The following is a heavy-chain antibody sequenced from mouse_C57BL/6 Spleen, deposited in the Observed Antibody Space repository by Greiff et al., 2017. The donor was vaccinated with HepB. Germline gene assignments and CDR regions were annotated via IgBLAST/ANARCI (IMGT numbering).Heavy chain of an antibody. V-gene: IGHV15-2*01. Sequence: QVQLQQSGSELRSPGSSVKLSCKDFDSEVFPIAYMSWVRQKPGHGFEWIGGILPSIGRTIYGEKFEDKATLDADTLSNTAYLELNSLTSEDSAIYYCARRSNYVSYAMDYWGQGTSVTVSS. J-gene: IGHJ4*01. CDR1: DSEVFPIAY. CDR3: ARRSNYVSYAMDY. D-gene: IGHD2-5*01. CDR2: ILPSIGRT.